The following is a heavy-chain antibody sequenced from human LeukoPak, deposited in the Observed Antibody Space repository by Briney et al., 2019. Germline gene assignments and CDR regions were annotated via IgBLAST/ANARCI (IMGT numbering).Heavy chain of an antibody. D-gene: IGHD7-27*01. CDR2: ISGDGSRT. Sequence: GGSLRLSCAASGFTVSSNYMSWVRQAPGKGLVWVSRISGDGSRTDYADSVKGRFTISRDNRKNTLYLQMNSLRAEDTAVYYCARPLGPSVDFDYWGQGTLVTVSS. V-gene: IGHV3-74*01. CDR3: ARPLGPSVDFDY. J-gene: IGHJ4*02. CDR1: GFTVSSNY.